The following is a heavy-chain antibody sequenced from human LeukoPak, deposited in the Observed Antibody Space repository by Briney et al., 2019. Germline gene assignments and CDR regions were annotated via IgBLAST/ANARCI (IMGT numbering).Heavy chain of an antibody. D-gene: IGHD6-19*01. V-gene: IGHV1-69*06. CDR2: SIPIFGAA. Sequence: TSVKVSCKGSGVTLSNYAITWVRQAPGQGLEWMGGSIPIFGAAENAQKFQGRLTFTADTSTTTAYMELSSLRSEDTAVYYCAMTEGIGSCSGPRCHALDPWGQGTLVIVSS. CDR3: AMTEGIGSCSGPRCHALDP. J-gene: IGHJ5*02. CDR1: GVTLSNYA.